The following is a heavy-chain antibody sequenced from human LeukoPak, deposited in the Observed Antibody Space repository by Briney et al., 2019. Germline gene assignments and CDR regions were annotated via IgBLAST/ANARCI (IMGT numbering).Heavy chain of an antibody. CDR2: IYYIGST. D-gene: IGHD3-10*01. V-gene: IGHV4-59*01. CDR3: ARVWITMVRGSINPLDAFDI. Sequence: SQTLSLTCTVSGRSISSYYWSSIRQPPGKGLEWIGYIYYIGSTNYNPSLKSRVTISVDTSKNQFSLKLSSVTAADTAVYYCARVWITMVRGSINPLDAFDIWGQGTMVTVSS. CDR1: GRSISSYY. J-gene: IGHJ3*02.